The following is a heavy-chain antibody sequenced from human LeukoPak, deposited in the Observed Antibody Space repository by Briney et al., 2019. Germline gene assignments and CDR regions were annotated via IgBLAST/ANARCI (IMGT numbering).Heavy chain of an antibody. V-gene: IGHV1-69*13. D-gene: IGHD3-22*01. Sequence: GASVKVSCKASGYTFTSYYINWVRQATGQGLEWMGGIIPIFGTANYAQTFQGRVTITADESTSTAYMGLSSLRSEDTAVYYCSTSPYYYDSSGYYPYFDCWGQGTLVTVSS. CDR3: STSPYYYDSSGYYPYFDC. CDR2: IIPIFGTA. J-gene: IGHJ4*02. CDR1: GYTFTSYY.